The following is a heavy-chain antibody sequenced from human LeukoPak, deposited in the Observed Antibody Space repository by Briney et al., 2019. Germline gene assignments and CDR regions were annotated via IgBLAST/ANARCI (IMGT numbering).Heavy chain of an antibody. CDR1: GYTFTSYD. Sequence: GSVKVSCKASGYTFTSYDINWVRQATGQGLEWMGWMNPNSGNTGYAQKFQGRVTMTRNTSISTAYMELSSLRSEDTAVYYCARGLGSIGGRTYYYMDVWGKGTTVTVSS. CDR3: ARGLGSIGGRTYYYMDV. V-gene: IGHV1-8*01. D-gene: IGHD1-26*01. CDR2: MNPNSGNT. J-gene: IGHJ6*03.